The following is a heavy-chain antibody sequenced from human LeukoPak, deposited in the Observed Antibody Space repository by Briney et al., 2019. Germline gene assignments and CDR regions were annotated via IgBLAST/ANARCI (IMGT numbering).Heavy chain of an antibody. CDR1: GGSISSSSYY. CDR3: ARQLRDGYNQRPNNFDY. CDR2: IYYSGST. V-gene: IGHV4-39*01. J-gene: IGHJ4*02. Sequence: SETLSLTFTVSGGSISSSSYYWGWIRQPPGKGLEWIGSIYYSGSTYYNPSLKSRVTISVDTSKNQFSLKLSSVTAADTAVYYCARQLRDGYNQRPNNFDYWGQGTLVTVSS. D-gene: IGHD5-24*01.